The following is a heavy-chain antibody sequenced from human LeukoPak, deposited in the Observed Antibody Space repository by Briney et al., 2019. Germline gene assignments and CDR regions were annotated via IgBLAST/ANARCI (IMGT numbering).Heavy chain of an antibody. CDR2: ITGSGGDT. Sequence: PGGSLRLSCAASGFTFSSYAMAWVRQGPGKGLDWVSAITGSGGDTYHADSVKGRFTISRDNSKNTLYLQINSLRAEDTAVYYCAKGSADARPYFFDYWGQGSLITVS. CDR1: GFTFSSYA. V-gene: IGHV3-23*01. D-gene: IGHD2-15*01. J-gene: IGHJ4*02. CDR3: AKGSADARPYFFDY.